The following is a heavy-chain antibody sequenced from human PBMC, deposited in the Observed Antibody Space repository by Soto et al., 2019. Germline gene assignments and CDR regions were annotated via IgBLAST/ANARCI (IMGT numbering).Heavy chain of an antibody. CDR3: AKQSDYYYDSSGTPDY. CDR1: GFTFSSYA. V-gene: IGHV3-23*01. Sequence: EVQLLESGGGLVQPGGSLRLSCAASGFTFSSYAMSWVRQAPGKGLEWVSAISGSGGSTYYADSVKGRFTISRDNSKNTLYLQMNSLRAEDTAVYYCAKQSDYYYDSSGTPDYWGQGTLVTVSS. CDR2: ISGSGGST. D-gene: IGHD3-22*01. J-gene: IGHJ4*02.